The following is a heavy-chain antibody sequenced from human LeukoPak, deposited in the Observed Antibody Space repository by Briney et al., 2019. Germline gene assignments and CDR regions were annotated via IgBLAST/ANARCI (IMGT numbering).Heavy chain of an antibody. J-gene: IGHJ3*02. CDR3: AKSNGYGLIDI. CDR2: INHSGST. D-gene: IGHD3-22*01. V-gene: IGHV4-34*01. CDR1: GGPFSGYY. Sequence: SETLSLTCAVYGGPFSGYYWSWIRQPPGKGLEWIGEINHSGSTNYNPSLKSRVTISVDTSRNQFSLKLNSVTAADTAVYYCAKSNGYGLIDIWGQGTMVTVSS.